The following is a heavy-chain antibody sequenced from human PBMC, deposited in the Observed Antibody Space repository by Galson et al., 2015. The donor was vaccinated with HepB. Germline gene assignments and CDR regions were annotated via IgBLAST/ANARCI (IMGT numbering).Heavy chain of an antibody. CDR2: ISYDGSNK. CDR1: GFTFSSYA. D-gene: IGHD3-3*01. Sequence: SLRLSCAASGFTFSSYAMHWVRQAPGKGLEWVAVISYDGSNKYYADPVKGRFTISRDNSKNTLYLQMNSLRAEDTAVYYCARDNILEWLLFYYYYYGMDVWGQGTTVTVSS. J-gene: IGHJ6*02. CDR3: ARDNILEWLLFYYYYYGMDV. V-gene: IGHV3-30-3*01.